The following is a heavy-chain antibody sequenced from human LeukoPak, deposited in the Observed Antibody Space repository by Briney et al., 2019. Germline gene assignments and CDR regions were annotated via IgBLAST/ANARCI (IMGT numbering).Heavy chain of an antibody. CDR1: VFTFRNYC. Sequence: GGSLRLSCAASVFTFRNYCMHWVRQATGKGLEGVSVIWSDGNNRFYADAVKGRFTISIDNSKNMLYLQMDSLRPDDTALYYCAKDPGASVSGFHMDVWGKGTMVIVSS. CDR2: IWSDGNNR. J-gene: IGHJ6*03. V-gene: IGHV3-30*02. CDR3: AKDPGASVSGFHMDV. D-gene: IGHD2-8*02.